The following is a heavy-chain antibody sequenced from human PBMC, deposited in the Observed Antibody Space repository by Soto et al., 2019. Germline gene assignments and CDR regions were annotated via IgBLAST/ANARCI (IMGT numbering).Heavy chain of an antibody. D-gene: IGHD6-6*01. CDR2: TYYRSRFFS. CDR1: GDSVSSYGAA. Sequence: SQTLSLTCAISGDSVSSYGAAWNWIRQSPSGGLEWLGRTYYRSRFFSDYAESVKSRIIINPDTYKNQFSLQLKSVTPEETAVYYCARQRYSRSGWFDPWGPGTPVTVSS. CDR3: ARQRYSRSGWFDP. J-gene: IGHJ5*02. V-gene: IGHV6-1*01.